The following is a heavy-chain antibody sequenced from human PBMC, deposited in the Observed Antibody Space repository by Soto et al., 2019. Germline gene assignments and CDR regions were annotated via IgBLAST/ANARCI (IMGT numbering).Heavy chain of an antibody. CDR3: AKDIFSTSWSSFDY. Sequence: HPGGSLRLSCAASGFTFDDYAMHWARQAPGKGLEWVSAISWDSDNIDYADSVKGRFTISRDNAKNSLYLQMNSLKTEDTAFYYCAKDIFSTSWSSFDYWGQGTLVTVSS. D-gene: IGHD6-13*01. V-gene: IGHV3-9*01. CDR2: ISWDSDNI. J-gene: IGHJ4*02. CDR1: GFTFDDYA.